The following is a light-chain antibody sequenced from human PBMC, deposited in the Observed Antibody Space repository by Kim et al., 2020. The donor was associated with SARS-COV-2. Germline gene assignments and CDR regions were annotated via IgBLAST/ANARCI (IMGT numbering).Light chain of an antibody. CDR1: KLGDKY. J-gene: IGLJ1*01. CDR3: QAWDSSTYV. Sequence: GSPGQTASITCSGDKLGDKYAYWYQQKPGQSPLLVIYKDSKRPSGIPERFSGSNSGNTATLTISGTQAMDEADYYCQAWDSSTYVFGTGTKVTVL. CDR2: KDS. V-gene: IGLV3-1*01.